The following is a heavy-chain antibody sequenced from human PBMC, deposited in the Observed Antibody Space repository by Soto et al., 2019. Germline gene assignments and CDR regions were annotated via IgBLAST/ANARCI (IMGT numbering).Heavy chain of an antibody. V-gene: IGHV4-59*01. Sequence: SGTLSPTCPVFGGSISSFYWGLVREPPGEGLEWIWYIYYSGSTNYNPSLKSRVTISVDTSKNQFSLKLSSVTAADTAVYYCARGVVVPAELGDYYYYMDVWGKGTTVTVSS. J-gene: IGHJ6*03. D-gene: IGHD2-2*01. CDR3: ARGVVVPAELGDYYYYMDV. CDR1: GGSISSFY. CDR2: IYYSGST.